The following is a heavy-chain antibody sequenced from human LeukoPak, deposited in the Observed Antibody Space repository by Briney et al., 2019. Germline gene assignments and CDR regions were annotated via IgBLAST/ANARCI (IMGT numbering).Heavy chain of an antibody. CDR1: GGSISSGGYS. Sequence: SETLSLTCTVSGGSISSGGYSWSWIRQPPGKGLEWIGYIYHSGSTYHNPSLKSRVTISVDRSKNQFSLKLSSVTAADTAVYYCARAGYCSGGSCRLWFDPWGQGTLVTVSS. D-gene: IGHD2-15*01. J-gene: IGHJ5*02. CDR3: ARAGYCSGGSCRLWFDP. CDR2: IYHSGST. V-gene: IGHV4-30-2*01.